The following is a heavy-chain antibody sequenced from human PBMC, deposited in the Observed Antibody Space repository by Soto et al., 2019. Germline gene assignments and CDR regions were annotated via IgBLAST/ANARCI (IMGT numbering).Heavy chain of an antibody. V-gene: IGHV3-30-3*01. D-gene: IGHD2-21*02. CDR1: GFTFSSYP. Sequence: GGSLRLSCAASGFTFSSYPMHWVRQAPGKGLEWVAVISYDGSNKYYADSVTGRFTISRDSSKNTLYLQINGLKPEDTAVYYCARSIVLVTALDYWGQGTLVTVSS. CDR3: ARSIVLVTALDY. CDR2: ISYDGSNK. J-gene: IGHJ4*02.